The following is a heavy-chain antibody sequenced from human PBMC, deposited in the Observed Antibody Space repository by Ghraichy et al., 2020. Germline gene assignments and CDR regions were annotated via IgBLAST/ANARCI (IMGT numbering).Heavy chain of an antibody. Sequence: SETLSLTCTVSGGSISNYYWSWVRQPPGKGLEWVGYIHSSGSTNYNPSLKSRVTISVDTSKNQFSLKLSSVTAADTAVYYCTRVGRNSDWGWYFLTYWGQGTLVTVSA. D-gene: IGHD2/OR15-2a*01. CDR3: TRVGRNSDWGWYFLTY. J-gene: IGHJ4*02. CDR1: GGSISNYY. CDR2: IHSSGST. V-gene: IGHV4-59*01.